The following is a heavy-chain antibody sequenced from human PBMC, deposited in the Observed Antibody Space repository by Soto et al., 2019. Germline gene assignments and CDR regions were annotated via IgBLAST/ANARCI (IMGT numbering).Heavy chain of an antibody. D-gene: IGHD3-16*01. J-gene: IGHJ4*02. CDR1: GGSMSSHY. V-gene: IGHV4-59*11. CDR2: ISYSGST. CDR3: ARADPDASVGD. Sequence: SETLSLTCTVSGGSMSSHYWTWLRQPPGKGLEWIGHISYSGSTYYNPSLKSRVTISADTSRNQFSLKLSSVIAADTAVYYCARADPDASVGDWGQGTLGTVSS.